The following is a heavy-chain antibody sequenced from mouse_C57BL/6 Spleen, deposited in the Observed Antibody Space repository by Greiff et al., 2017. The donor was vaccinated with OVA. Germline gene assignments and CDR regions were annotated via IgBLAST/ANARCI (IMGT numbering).Heavy chain of an antibody. D-gene: IGHD3-2*02. V-gene: IGHV1-52*01. J-gene: IGHJ4*01. CDR2: IDPSDSET. Sequence: QVQLQQPGAELVRPGSSVKLSCKASGYTFTSYWMHWVKQRPIQGLEWIGNIDPSDSETHYNQKFKDKATLTVDKSSSTAYMQLSSLTSEDSAVYYCARGALYSSGYLYYAMDYWGQGTSVTVSS. CDR3: ARGALYSSGYLYYAMDY. CDR1: GYTFTSYW.